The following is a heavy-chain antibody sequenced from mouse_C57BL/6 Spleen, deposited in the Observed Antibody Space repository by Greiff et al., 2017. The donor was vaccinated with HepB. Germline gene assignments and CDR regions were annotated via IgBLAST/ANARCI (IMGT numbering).Heavy chain of an antibody. V-gene: IGHV1-5*01. CDR2: IYPGNSDT. D-gene: IGHD1-2*01. J-gene: IGHJ4*01. CDR3: TRNEVLRPYAMDY. Sequence: VQLQQSGTVLARPGASVKMSCKTSGYTFTSYWMHWVKQRPGQGLEWIGAIYPGNSDTSYNQKFKGKAKLTAVTSASTAYMELSSLTNEDSAVYYCTRNEVLRPYAMDYWGQGTSVTVSS. CDR1: GYTFTSYW.